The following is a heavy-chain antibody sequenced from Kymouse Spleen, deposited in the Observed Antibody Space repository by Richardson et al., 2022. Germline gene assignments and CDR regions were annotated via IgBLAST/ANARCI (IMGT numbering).Heavy chain of an antibody. CDR1: GGSFSGYY. V-gene: IGHV4-34*01. Sequence: QVQLQQWGAGLLKPSETLSLTCAVYGGSFSGYYWSWIRQPPGKGLEWIGEINHSGSTNYNPSLKSRVTISVDTSKNQFSLKLSSVTAADTAVYYCARGDDYSNYVTWFDPWGQGTLVTVSS. CDR2: INHSGST. J-gene: IGHJ5*02. D-gene: IGHD4-11,IGHD4-11*01. CDR3: ARGDDYSNYVTWFDP.